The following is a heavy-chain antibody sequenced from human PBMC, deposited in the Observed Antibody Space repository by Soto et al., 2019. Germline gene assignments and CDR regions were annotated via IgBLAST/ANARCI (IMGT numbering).Heavy chain of an antibody. J-gene: IGHJ4*02. D-gene: IGHD6-19*01. CDR1: GYTFTGYY. CDR3: ARDMIGVTGTSDY. Sequence: ASVKVSCKASGYTFTGYYMHWVRQAPGQGLEWMGWINPNSGGTNYAQKFQGRVTMTRDTSISTAYMELSRLRSDDTAVYYCARDMIGVTGTSDYWGQGTLATVSS. V-gene: IGHV1-2*02. CDR2: INPNSGGT.